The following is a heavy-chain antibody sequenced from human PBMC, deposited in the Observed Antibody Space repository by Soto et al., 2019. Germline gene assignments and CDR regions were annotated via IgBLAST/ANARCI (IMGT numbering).Heavy chain of an antibody. Sequence: ASVKVSCKASGYTFTSYYMHWVLEAPGQGLEWMGIINPSGGSTSYAQKFQGRVTMTRDTSTSTVYMELSSLRSEDTAVYYCAREVVVVPAAIGGWFDPWGQGTLVTVSS. D-gene: IGHD2-2*02. CDR2: INPSGGST. J-gene: IGHJ5*02. CDR3: AREVVVVPAAIGGWFDP. CDR1: GYTFTSYY. V-gene: IGHV1-46*01.